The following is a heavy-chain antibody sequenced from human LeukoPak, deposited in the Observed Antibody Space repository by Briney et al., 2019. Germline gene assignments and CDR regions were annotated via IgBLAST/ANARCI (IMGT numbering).Heavy chain of an antibody. CDR3: ARAVLRYSGYYFDY. V-gene: IGHV3-33*01. J-gene: IGHJ4*02. D-gene: IGHD3-9*01. Sequence: GRSLRLSCAASGFTFSSYGMHWVRQAPGKGLEWVAVIWYDGSNKYYADSVKGRFTISRDNPKNTLYLQMNSLRAEDTAVYYCARAVLRYSGYYFDYWGQGTLVTVSS. CDR1: GFTFSSYG. CDR2: IWYDGSNK.